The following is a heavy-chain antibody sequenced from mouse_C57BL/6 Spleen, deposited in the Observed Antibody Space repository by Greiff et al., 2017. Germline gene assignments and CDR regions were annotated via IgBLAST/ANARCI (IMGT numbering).Heavy chain of an antibody. CDR2: IWWDDDK. CDR3: ARIGDSNYVYWYFDV. CDR1: GFSLSTFGMG. V-gene: IGHV8-8*01. J-gene: IGHJ1*03. Sequence: QVTLKVCGPGILQPSQTLSLPCSFPGFSLSTFGMGVGWIRQPSGKGLEWLAHIWWDDDKYYNPALKRLLPITKDSSKIQVFLKIDNVDTADTATYYCARIGDSNYVYWYFDVWGTGTTVTVSS. D-gene: IGHD2-5*01.